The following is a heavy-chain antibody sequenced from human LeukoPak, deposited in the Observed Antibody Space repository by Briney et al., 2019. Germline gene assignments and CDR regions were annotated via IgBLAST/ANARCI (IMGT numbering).Heavy chain of an antibody. CDR2: ISYSGNT. D-gene: IGHD4-23*01. J-gene: IGHJ4*02. V-gene: IGHV4-59*01. Sequence: SETLSLTCTVSGASISSDYRSWIRRPPGKGLEWIGYISYSGNTKYNPSLKSRVTVSLDRSKNQLSLELSSVTAADTAVYYCARATYGGNYYFDYWGQGTLVTVSS. CDR1: GASISSDY. CDR3: ARATYGGNYYFDY.